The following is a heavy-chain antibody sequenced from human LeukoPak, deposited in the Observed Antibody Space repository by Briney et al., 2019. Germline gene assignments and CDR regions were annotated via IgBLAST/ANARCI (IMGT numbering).Heavy chain of an antibody. V-gene: IGHV1-18*01. CDR3: ARSDRIVVVTEFDY. J-gene: IGHJ4*02. CDR1: GYTFTSYG. CDR2: ISAYNGNT. Sequence: ASVKVSCKASGYTFTSYGISWVRQAPGQGLEWMGWISAYNGNTNYAQKLQGRVTMTTDTSTSTAYMELRSLRSDDTAVYYCARSDRIVVVTEFDYWGQGTLVTVSS. D-gene: IGHD3-22*01.